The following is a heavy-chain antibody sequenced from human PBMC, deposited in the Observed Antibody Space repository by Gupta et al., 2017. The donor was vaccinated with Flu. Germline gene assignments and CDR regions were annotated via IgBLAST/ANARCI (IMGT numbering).Heavy chain of an antibody. CDR1: ELTVSSNY. V-gene: IGHV3-53*01. CDR2: IYSGGST. CDR3: SRGLLRGTEAFDI. J-gene: IGHJ3*02. Sequence: EVQLVASGGGLIQPGGSLRLSCVASELTVSSNYMSWVRQASGKGLEWVSLIYSGGSTFYAESVKGRFTISRDESKNTLYLQRISLRAEDTALDYCSRGLLRGTEAFDIWGQGTMVTVSS.